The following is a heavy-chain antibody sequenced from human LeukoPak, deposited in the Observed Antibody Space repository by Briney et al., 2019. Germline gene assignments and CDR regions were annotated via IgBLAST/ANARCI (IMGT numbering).Heavy chain of an antibody. CDR3: ARVTYYDFWSGYYPDY. J-gene: IGHJ4*02. Sequence: SETLSLTCTVSGGSISSYYWSWIRQPPGKGLGWIGYIYYSGSTKYSPSLKSRVTISVDTSKNQFSLKLSSVTAADTAVYYCARVTYYDFWSGYYPDYWGQGTLVTVSS. CDR1: GGSISSYY. D-gene: IGHD3-3*01. CDR2: IYYSGST. V-gene: IGHV4-59*01.